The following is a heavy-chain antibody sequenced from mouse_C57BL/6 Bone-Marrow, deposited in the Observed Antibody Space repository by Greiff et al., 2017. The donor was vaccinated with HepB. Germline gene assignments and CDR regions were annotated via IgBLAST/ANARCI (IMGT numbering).Heavy chain of an antibody. Sequence: EVMLVESGGGLVQPGESLKLSCESNEYEFPSHDMSWVRKTPEKRLELVAAINSDGGSTYYPDTMEGRCIISRDNTKKTLYLPMSSLRSEDTAWYYCARHPLGRDLDYWGQGTTLTVSS. CDR2: INSDGGST. CDR1: EYEFPSHD. D-gene: IGHD4-1*01. V-gene: IGHV5-2*01. J-gene: IGHJ2*01. CDR3: ARHPLGRDLDY.